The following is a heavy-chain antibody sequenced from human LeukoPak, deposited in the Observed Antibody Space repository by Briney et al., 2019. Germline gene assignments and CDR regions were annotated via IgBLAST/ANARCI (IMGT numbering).Heavy chain of an antibody. D-gene: IGHD3-10*01. V-gene: IGHV3-23*01. CDR2: SSSSDGGK. CDR3: AKDSDYYYGSGNHLDY. J-gene: IGHJ4*02. Sequence: GGSLRLSCTASGLSLNSYAISWVRQVPGKGLEWVSASSSSDGGKWYADSVRGRFTISRDTSKNTVYLQMNSLRVEDAAVYYCAKDSDYYYGSGNHLDYWGQGTLVTVSS. CDR1: GLSLNSYA.